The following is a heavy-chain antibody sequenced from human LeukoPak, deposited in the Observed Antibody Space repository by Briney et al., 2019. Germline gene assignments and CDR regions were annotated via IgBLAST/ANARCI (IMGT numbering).Heavy chain of an antibody. CDR1: AFTFSNYW. V-gene: IGHV3-7*03. CDR2: IKEDGSEI. J-gene: IGHJ4*02. Sequence: GGSLRLSCAASAFTFSNYWMSWVRQAPGKGLEWVANIKEDGSEINYVDSVKGRFTISRDNAKNSLYLQMNSLRAEDTAVYYCASELWGQGTLVTVSS. CDR3: ASEL.